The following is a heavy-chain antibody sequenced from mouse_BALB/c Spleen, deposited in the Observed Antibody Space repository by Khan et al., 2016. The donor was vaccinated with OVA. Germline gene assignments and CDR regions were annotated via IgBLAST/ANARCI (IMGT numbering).Heavy chain of an antibody. Sequence: EVKLEESGPGLEKPSQSLSLTCTVTGYSITRDYAWNWIRQFPGNKLEWMGYISNSGSTSYKPSLKSRIAITQDPSKNQCFLQFHSVTTDDTATYYGAIELGRYYAKDYWGQGTSVTVSS. CDR1: GYSITRDYA. V-gene: IGHV3-2*02. CDR3: AIELGRYYAKDY. CDR2: ISNSGST. J-gene: IGHJ4*01. D-gene: IGHD4-1*01.